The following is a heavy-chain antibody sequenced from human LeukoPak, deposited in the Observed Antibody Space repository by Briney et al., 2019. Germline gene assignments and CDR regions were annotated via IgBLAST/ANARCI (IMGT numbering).Heavy chain of an antibody. CDR2: IYYSGST. J-gene: IGHJ5*02. V-gene: IGHV4-59*01. Sequence: SETLSLTCTVSGGSISSYFWTWIRQPPGKGLEWIGYIYYSGSTNYSPSLKSRVTISVDTSKNQFSLNLTSVTAADTAVYYCARFTPQGYGWGGYNRFGPWGQGTLVTVSS. CDR1: GGSISSYF. CDR3: ARFTPQGYGWGGYNRFGP. D-gene: IGHD3-16*01.